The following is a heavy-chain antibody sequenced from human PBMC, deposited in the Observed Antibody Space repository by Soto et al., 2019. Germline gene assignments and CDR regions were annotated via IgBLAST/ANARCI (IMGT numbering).Heavy chain of an antibody. CDR3: AKDQAVAVVAEYFQH. D-gene: IGHD6-19*01. Sequence: GGSLRLSCAASGFTFSSYAMSWVRQAPGKGLEWVSAISGSGGSTYYADSVKGRFTISRDNSKNTLYLQMNSLRAEDTAVYYCAKDQAVAVVAEYFQHWGQGTLVTVSS. V-gene: IGHV3-23*01. CDR2: ISGSGGST. J-gene: IGHJ1*01. CDR1: GFTFSSYA.